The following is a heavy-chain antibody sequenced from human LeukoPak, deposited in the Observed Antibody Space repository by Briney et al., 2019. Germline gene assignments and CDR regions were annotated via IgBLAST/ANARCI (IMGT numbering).Heavy chain of an antibody. CDR2: IYFGGTT. CDR3: ARGDTVYVY. J-gene: IGHJ4*02. CDR1: RFTASSNY. V-gene: IGHV3-53*01. Sequence: GGSLRLSSAAPRFTASSNYVTWGRQAPGQGLERVSVIYFGGTTYYADSVKGRFTISRANSKHTVYLHMNSLRVEDTAVSYLARGDTVYVYWGQGTLVTVSS. D-gene: IGHD5/OR15-5a*01.